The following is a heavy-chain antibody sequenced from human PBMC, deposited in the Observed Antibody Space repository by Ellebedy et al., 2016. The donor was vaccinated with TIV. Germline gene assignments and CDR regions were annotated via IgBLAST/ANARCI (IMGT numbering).Heavy chain of an antibody. CDR2: ISSDGSDE. J-gene: IGHJ3*01. Sequence: PGGSLRLSCAASGFTFTSYGMHWVRQAPGKGLEWVAGISSDGSDEYYADSVKGRFTISRDNSKNTLFLQMNSLRPEDTALYYCAKDDYGGHSGPAFDVWGLGTLVTVSS. CDR3: AKDDYGGHSGPAFDV. D-gene: IGHD4-23*01. CDR1: GFTFTSYG. V-gene: IGHV3-30*18.